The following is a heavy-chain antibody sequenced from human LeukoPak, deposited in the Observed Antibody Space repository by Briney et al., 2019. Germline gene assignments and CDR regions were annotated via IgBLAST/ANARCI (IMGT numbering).Heavy chain of an antibody. CDR1: GFTFSNYG. CDR3: ARSGYDSSGYPFDY. Sequence: PGKSLRLSCEVSGFTFSNYGMNWVRQAPGKGLEWVALISYDGSNRYYADSVQGRFTISRDNSKNTLYLQMNSLRAEDTAVYYCARSGYDSSGYPFDYWGQGTLVTVSS. CDR2: ISYDGSNR. J-gene: IGHJ4*02. D-gene: IGHD3-22*01. V-gene: IGHV3-30*03.